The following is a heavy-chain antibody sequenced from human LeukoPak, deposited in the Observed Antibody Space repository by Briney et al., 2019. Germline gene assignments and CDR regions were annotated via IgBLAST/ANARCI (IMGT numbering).Heavy chain of an antibody. CDR1: GFPFSTYA. CDR2: ISGSGGST. V-gene: IGHV3-23*01. Sequence: GGSLRLSCAASGFPFSTYAMSWVRQAPGKGLEWLSYISGSGGSTYYADSVKGRFTISRDNSKNTLYLQMNSLRAEDTALYYCANRVGSYSFDSWAREPWSPSPQ. J-gene: IGHJ4*02. D-gene: IGHD3-10*01. CDR3: ANRVGSYSFDS.